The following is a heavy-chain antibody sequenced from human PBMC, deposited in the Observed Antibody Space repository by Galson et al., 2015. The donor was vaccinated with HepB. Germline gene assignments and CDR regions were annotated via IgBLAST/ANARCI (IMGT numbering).Heavy chain of an antibody. CDR3: TNGVDKWNYGYFQY. CDR1: GFTFNTYW. CDR2: IKEDGSDK. J-gene: IGHJ1*01. D-gene: IGHD1-7*01. Sequence: SLRLSCAASGFTFNTYWMNWIRQAPGKGLEWVANIKEDGSDKNYVASVKSRFTISRDNAKGSLYLQMNSLRTEDTAVYFCTNGVDKWNYGYFQYWGQGTLVIVSS. V-gene: IGHV3-7*01.